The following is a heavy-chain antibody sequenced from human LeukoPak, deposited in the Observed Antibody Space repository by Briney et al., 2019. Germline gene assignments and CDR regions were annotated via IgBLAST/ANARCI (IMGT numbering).Heavy chain of an antibody. J-gene: IGHJ6*02. Sequence: ASVTVSCKASGYTFTSYDINWVRQATGQGLEWMGWMNPNSGNTGYAQEFQGRVTMTRNTSISTAYMELSSLRSEDTAVYYCARGFDGVWLVGNYYYGMDVWGQGTTVTVSS. CDR1: GYTFTSYD. D-gene: IGHD6-19*01. CDR2: MNPNSGNT. V-gene: IGHV1-8*01. CDR3: ARGFDGVWLVGNYYYGMDV.